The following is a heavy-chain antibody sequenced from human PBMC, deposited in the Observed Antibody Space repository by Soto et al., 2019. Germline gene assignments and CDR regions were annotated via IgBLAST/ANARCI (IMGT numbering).Heavy chain of an antibody. CDR1: GGSISSYY. CDR2: IYYSGST. CDR3: AWFGEFQTFDY. V-gene: IGHV4-59*01. D-gene: IGHD3-10*01. J-gene: IGHJ4*02. Sequence: KPSETLSLTCTVSGGSISSYYWSWIRQPPGKGLEWIGYIYYSGSTNYNPSLKSRVTISVDTSKNQFSLKLSSVTAADTAVYYCAWFGEFQTFDYWGQGTLVTVSS.